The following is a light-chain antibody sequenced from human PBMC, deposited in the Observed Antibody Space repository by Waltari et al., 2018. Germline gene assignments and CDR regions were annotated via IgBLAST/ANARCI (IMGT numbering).Light chain of an antibody. CDR2: DAS. V-gene: IGKV3-11*01. Sequence: EIVLTQSPATLSLSPGERASLSCRASQSVDTYLAWYQQKPGQAPRLLIYDASNRATGIPARFSGSGSVTDFTRTISSLEPEDLAVYYCRQRSNWVTFCGGTKVEIK. CDR1: QSVDTY. CDR3: RQRSNWVT. J-gene: IGKJ4*01.